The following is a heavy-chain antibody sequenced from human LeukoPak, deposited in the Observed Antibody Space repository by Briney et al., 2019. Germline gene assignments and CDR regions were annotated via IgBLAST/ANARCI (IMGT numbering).Heavy chain of an antibody. CDR3: AKPLPGYSYGYDY. D-gene: IGHD5-18*01. CDR2: IKRDETEI. V-gene: IGHV3-7*03. CDR1: GFSFRNSW. J-gene: IGHJ4*02. Sequence: GGSLRLSCAASGFSFRNSWMSWVRQAPGKGLEWVANIKRDETEIYYADSVKGRFTISRDNSKNTLYLQMNSLRAEDTAVYYCAKPLPGYSYGYDYWGQGTLVTVSS.